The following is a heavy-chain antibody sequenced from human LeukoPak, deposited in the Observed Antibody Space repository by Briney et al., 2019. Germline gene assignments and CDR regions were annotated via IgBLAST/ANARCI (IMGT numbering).Heavy chain of an antibody. D-gene: IGHD1-26*01. J-gene: IGHJ4*02. Sequence: SETLSLTCTVSGVSISSSNSYWGWIRQPPGKGLEWIGSIYYSGNTYYNASLKSQVSISIDTSKNQFSLRLTSVTAADTAVYYCARELFYTSGSKSNRVDYWGQGTLVTVSS. CDR3: ARELFYTSGSKSNRVDY. CDR2: IYYSGNT. CDR1: GVSISSSNSY. V-gene: IGHV4-39*02.